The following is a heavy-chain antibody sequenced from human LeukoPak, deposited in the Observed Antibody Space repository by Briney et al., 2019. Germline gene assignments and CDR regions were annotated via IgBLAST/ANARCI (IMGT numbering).Heavy chain of an antibody. D-gene: IGHD2-21*02. CDR2: ISGSGGNT. CDR1: GFTFSSYA. J-gene: IGHJ4*02. CDR3: AKAFLSCGGDCYSSLDN. V-gene: IGHV3-23*01. Sequence: GGSLRLSCAASGFTFSSYAMTWVRQAPGKGLEWGSAISGSGGNTYYADSVKGRFTISRDNSKNTLYLQMNSLRAEDTAVYYCAKAFLSCGGDCYSSLDNWGQGTLVTVSS.